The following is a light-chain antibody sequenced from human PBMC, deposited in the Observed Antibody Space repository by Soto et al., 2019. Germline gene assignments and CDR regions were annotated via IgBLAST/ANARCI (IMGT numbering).Light chain of an antibody. CDR3: QTWGPGIRV. V-gene: IGLV4-69*01. Sequence: QLVVTQPPSASASLGASVKLTCTLSSGHSDYDIAWHQQQPEKGPRCLLKINRDGSHNKGDGIPDRFSGSKSGAERYLTISGLQPEDEAVYYCQTWGPGIRVFGGGTKLTVL. CDR1: SGHSDYD. J-gene: IGLJ3*02. CDR2: INRDGSH.